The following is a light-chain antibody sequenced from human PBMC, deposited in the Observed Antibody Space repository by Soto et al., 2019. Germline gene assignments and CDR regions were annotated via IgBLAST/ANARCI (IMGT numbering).Light chain of an antibody. CDR3: QQGSNFPVT. J-gene: IGKJ5*01. Sequence: DVQMTQSPSSVSASVGDRVTITCRASQDISRWLAWYQQKPGQAPKFLIYAASNLQSGDPSRFSGSGSGTDFALTISSLQPEDFATYYCQQGSNFPVTFGQGKRLE. CDR2: AAS. CDR1: QDISRW. V-gene: IGKV1D-12*01.